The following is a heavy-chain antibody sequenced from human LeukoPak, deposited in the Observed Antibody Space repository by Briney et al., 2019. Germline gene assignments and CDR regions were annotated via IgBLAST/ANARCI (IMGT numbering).Heavy chain of an antibody. CDR2: IIPIFGTA. D-gene: IGHD3-22*01. V-gene: IGHV1-69*13. CDR1: GGTFSSYA. CDR3: AIGDTYYYDSSGTLGPFYYYGMDV. Sequence: GASVKVSCKASGGTFSSYAISWVRQAPGQGLEWMGGIIPIFGTANYAQKFQGRVTITADESTSTAYMELSSLRSEDTAVYYCAIGDTYYYDSSGTLGPFYYYGMDVWGQGTTVTVSS. J-gene: IGHJ6*02.